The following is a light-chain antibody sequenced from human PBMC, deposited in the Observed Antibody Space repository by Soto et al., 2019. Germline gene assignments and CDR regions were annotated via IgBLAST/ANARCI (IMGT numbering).Light chain of an antibody. V-gene: IGLV1-47*01. CDR3: AAWDDSLSAYV. Sequence: QPVLTQPPSASGTPGQSVTISCSGSSSNIGSNYVYWYQQLPGTAPKLLIYRNNQRPSGVPDRFSASKSGSSASLAISGLRSEDEADYYCAAWDDSLSAYVFGTGTKLTVL. J-gene: IGLJ1*01. CDR1: SSNIGSNY. CDR2: RNN.